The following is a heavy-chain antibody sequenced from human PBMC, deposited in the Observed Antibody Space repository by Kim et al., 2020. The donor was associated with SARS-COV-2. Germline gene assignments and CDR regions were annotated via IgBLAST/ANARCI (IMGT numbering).Heavy chain of an antibody. V-gene: IGHV4-39*01. J-gene: IGHJ1*01. CDR3: ARREVLLWFGELE. CDR2: IYYSGST. Sequence: SETLSLTCTVSGGSISSSSYYWGWIRQPPGKGLEWIGSIYYSGSTYYNPSLKSRVTISVDTSKNQFSLKLSSVTAADTAVYYCARREVLLWFGELEWGQG. D-gene: IGHD3-10*01. CDR1: GGSISSSSYY.